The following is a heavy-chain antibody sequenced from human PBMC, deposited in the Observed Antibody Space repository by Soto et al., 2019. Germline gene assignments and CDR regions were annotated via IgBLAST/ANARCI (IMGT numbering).Heavy chain of an antibody. D-gene: IGHD2-2*03. CDR2: INPNGGST. J-gene: IGHJ4*02. V-gene: IGHV1-46*03. CDR3: ARSLMDGDY. CDR1: GYTFTSSY. Sequence: QVQLVQSGAEVKRPGASVKLSCKASGYTFTSSYIHWVRQAPGQGLEWMAIINPNGGSTNYAQKFQGRVTMTRDTSTTTVYMELSSLTSEDTAVYYCARSLMDGDYWGQGTLVTVSS.